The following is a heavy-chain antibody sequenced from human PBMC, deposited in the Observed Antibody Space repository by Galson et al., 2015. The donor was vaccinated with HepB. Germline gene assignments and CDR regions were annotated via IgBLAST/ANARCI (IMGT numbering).Heavy chain of an antibody. V-gene: IGHV1-69*04. CDR2: IIPSLDVA. Sequence: SVKVSCKASGDTFRNYGISWVRQAPGQGLEWMGRIIPSLDVADHAQRFQGRVTLTVDISTSTVYLEIKSLRSEDAAVYYCARDSDAAVAGTEGWFDPWGQGTLVTVSS. D-gene: IGHD6-19*01. CDR1: GDTFRNYG. J-gene: IGHJ5*02. CDR3: ARDSDAAVAGTEGWFDP.